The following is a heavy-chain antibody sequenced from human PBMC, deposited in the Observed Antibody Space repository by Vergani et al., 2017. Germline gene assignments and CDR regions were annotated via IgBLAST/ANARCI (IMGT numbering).Heavy chain of an antibody. CDR3: ARCQTRPLRWSWKPYLIDGMDV. D-gene: IGHD4-23*01. CDR1: GFTFSSYS. J-gene: IGHJ6*02. Sequence: VQLVESGGGLVKPGGSLRLSCAASGFTFSSYSMNWVRQAPGKGLEWVSSISSSSSYIYYADSVKGRFTISRDNAKNSLYLQMNSLRAEDTAVYYCARCQTRPLRWSWKPYLIDGMDVWGQGTTVTVSS. V-gene: IGHV3-21*01. CDR2: ISSSSSYI.